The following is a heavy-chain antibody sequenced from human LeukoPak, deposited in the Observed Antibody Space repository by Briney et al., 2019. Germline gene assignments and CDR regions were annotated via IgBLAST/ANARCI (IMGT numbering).Heavy chain of an antibody. CDR1: GGSISSYY. V-gene: IGHV4-59*01. J-gene: IGHJ4*02. D-gene: IGHD6-19*01. Sequence: SETLSLTCTVSGGSISSYYWSWIRQPPGKGLEWIGYIYYSGSTNYNPSLKSRVTISVDTSKNQFSLKLSSVTAADTAVYYCAREGVYSSGWQLDYWGQGTLVTVSS. CDR3: AREGVYSSGWQLDY. CDR2: IYYSGST.